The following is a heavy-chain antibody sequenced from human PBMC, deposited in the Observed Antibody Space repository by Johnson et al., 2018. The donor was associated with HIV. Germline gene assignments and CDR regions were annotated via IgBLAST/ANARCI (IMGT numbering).Heavy chain of an antibody. Sequence: VQLMESGGGLVQPGGSLRLSCAVSGFSLSNYWMEWVRQAPGKGLVWVSRIQSDGSSTTYADSVKGRFTISSDNAKNTLYLQMNSLRAEDTAVYYCAKDKDAFYIWGQGTMVTVSS. V-gene: IGHV3-74*01. J-gene: IGHJ3*02. CDR2: IQSDGSST. CDR3: AKDKDAFYI. CDR1: GFSLSNYW.